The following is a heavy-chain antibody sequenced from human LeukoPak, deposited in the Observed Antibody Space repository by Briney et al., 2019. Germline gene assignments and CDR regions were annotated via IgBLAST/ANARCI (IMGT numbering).Heavy chain of an antibody. CDR1: GGSISSSSYY. J-gene: IGHJ6*03. CDR3: ATQWGYSYGYYYYMDV. Sequence: SETLSLTCTVSGGSISSSSYYWAWIRQPPGKGLEWIGTIYYSGSTYYNPSLKSRVTISVDTSKTQFSLKLTSVTAADTAVYYCATQWGYSYGYYYYMDVWGKGTTVTVSS. CDR2: IYYSGST. D-gene: IGHD5-18*01. V-gene: IGHV4-39*01.